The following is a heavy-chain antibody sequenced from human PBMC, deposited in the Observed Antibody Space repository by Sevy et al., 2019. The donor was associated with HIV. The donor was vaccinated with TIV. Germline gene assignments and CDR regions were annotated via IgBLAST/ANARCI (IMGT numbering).Heavy chain of an antibody. V-gene: IGHV3-30-3*01. J-gene: IGHJ4*02. CDR1: GFTFSSYA. CDR3: ARDGGSYPVDY. D-gene: IGHD1-26*01. Sequence: GGSLRLSCAASGFTFSSYAMHWVRQAPGKGLEWMAVISYDGSNKYYADSVKGRFTISRDNSKNTLYLQMNSLRAEDTAVYYCARDGGSYPVDYWGQGTLVTVSS. CDR2: ISYDGSNK.